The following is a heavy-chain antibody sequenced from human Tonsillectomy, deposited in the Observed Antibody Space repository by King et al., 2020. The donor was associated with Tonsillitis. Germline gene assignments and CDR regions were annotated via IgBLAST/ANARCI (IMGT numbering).Heavy chain of an antibody. D-gene: IGHD3-22*01. CDR3: ARHLLRHIHWFDP. V-gene: IGHV4-39*01. CDR1: GGSISSSSYY. CDR2: IYYSGST. J-gene: IGHJ5*02. Sequence: LQLQESGPGLVKPSETLSLTCTVSGGSISSSSYYWGWIRQPPGKGLEWIGSIYYSGSTYYNPSLKSRVTISVDTSKNQFSLKLSSVTAADTAVYYCARHLLRHIHWFDPWGQGTLVTVSS.